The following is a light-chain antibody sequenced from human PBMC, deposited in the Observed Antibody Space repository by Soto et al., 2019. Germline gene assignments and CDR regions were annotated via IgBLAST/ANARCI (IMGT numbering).Light chain of an antibody. CDR2: GAS. CDR3: QQRSNWPPS. CDR1: QSVNSN. V-gene: IGKV3-15*01. Sequence: ETVMTQSPATLSVSPGERATLSCWASQSVNSNLAWYQQKLGQAPRVLIYGASTRATGIPARFSGSGSETEFILTISSLQSEDSATYYCQQRSNWPPSFGQGTRLEI. J-gene: IGKJ5*01.